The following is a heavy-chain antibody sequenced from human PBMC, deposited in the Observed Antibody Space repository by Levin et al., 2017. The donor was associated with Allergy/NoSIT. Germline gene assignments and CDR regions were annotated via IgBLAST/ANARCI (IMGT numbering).Heavy chain of an antibody. D-gene: IGHD6-19*01. J-gene: IGHJ4*02. CDR2: IYYSGST. CDR1: GGSVSSGSYY. Sequence: PSETLSLTCTVSGGSVSSGSYYWSWIRQPPGKGLEWIGYIYYSGSTNYNPSLKSRVTISVDTSKNQFSLKLSSVTAADTAVYYCARTPRQWLVRGALDYWGQGTLVTVSS. CDR3: ARTPRQWLVRGALDY. V-gene: IGHV4-61*01.